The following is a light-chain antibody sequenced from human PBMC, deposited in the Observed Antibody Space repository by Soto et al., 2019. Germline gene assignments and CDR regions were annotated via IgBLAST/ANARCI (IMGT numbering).Light chain of an antibody. Sequence: DIHVTQSPSSLSASVGDRVTITCRASQSISSYLNWYQQKPGKAPKLLIYAASSLQSGVPSRFSGSGSGTDFTLTISSLQPEDFATYYCQQSYSTRWTFGQGTKVDIK. CDR2: AAS. CDR3: QQSYSTRWT. J-gene: IGKJ1*01. CDR1: QSISSY. V-gene: IGKV1-39*01.